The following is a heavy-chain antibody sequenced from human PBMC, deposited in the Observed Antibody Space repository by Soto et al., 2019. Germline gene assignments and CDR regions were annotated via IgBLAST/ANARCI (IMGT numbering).Heavy chain of an antibody. V-gene: IGHV3-73*01. CDR2: IRSKGNNYAT. J-gene: IGHJ6*03. Sequence: EVQLVASGGGLVQPGGSLKLSCAASGFTFSGSAMHWVRQASGKGLEWVGRIRSKGNNYATAYGASLKGRSTISRDDSKNTAYLQMNSLNTEDTAVYYCSRQASDFWSGKPQYYMDVWGKGTTVTVSS. CDR3: SRQASDFWSGKPQYYMDV. CDR1: GFTFSGSA. D-gene: IGHD3-3*01.